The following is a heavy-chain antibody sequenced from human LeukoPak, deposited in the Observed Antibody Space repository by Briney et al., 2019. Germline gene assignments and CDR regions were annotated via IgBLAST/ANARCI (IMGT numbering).Heavy chain of an antibody. Sequence: ASVKVSCKASGYTFTGYYMHWVRQAPGQGLEWMGWINPNSGGTNYAQKFQGRVTMTRDTSISTAYMELSRLRSDDTAVYYCARSSVAARPGSAGDDAFDIWGQGTMVTVSS. CDR2: INPNSGGT. V-gene: IGHV1-2*02. CDR1: GYTFTGYY. J-gene: IGHJ3*02. D-gene: IGHD6-6*01. CDR3: ARSSVAARPGSAGDDAFDI.